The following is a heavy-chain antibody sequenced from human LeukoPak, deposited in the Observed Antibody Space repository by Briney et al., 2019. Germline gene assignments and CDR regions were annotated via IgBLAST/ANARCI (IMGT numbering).Heavy chain of an antibody. CDR1: GFTFSSYA. D-gene: IGHD3-9*01. Sequence: PGGSLRLSCAASGFTFSSYAMHWVRQAPGKGLEWVAVISYDGSNKYYADSVKGRFTISRDNSKNTLYLQMNSLRAEDTAVYYCARERDYDILTGYYPWDYWGQGTLVTVSS. CDR3: ARERDYDILTGYYPWDY. V-gene: IGHV3-30-3*01. J-gene: IGHJ4*02. CDR2: ISYDGSNK.